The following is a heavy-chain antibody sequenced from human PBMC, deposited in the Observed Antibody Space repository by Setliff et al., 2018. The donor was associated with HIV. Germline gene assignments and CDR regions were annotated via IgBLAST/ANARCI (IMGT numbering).Heavy chain of an antibody. CDR3: SKKGNGDYHFDY. CDR1: GYSISSNYW. D-gene: IGHD4-17*01. Sequence: PSETLSLTCVVSGYSISSNYWWGWIRQSPGKGLEWIGYIYYSGSIYYNPSLKSRVTMSVDTSKNQFSLKLSSVTAVDTAVYYCSKKGNGDYHFDYWGQGTLVTVSS. CDR2: IYYSGSI. V-gene: IGHV4-28*05. J-gene: IGHJ4*02.